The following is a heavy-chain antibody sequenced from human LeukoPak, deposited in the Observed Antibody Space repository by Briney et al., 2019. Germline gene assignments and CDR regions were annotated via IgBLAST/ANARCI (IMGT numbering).Heavy chain of an antibody. D-gene: IGHD6-13*01. CDR1: GFTFSSYA. J-gene: IGHJ4*02. Sequence: GGSLRLSCAASGFTFSSYAMSWVRQAPGKGLEWVSAISGSGGSTYYADSVKGRFTISRDNSKNTLYLQMNSLRAEDMAVYYCAKTTSSSWYTGFDYWGQGTLVTVSS. CDR3: AKTTSSSWYTGFDY. V-gene: IGHV3-23*01. CDR2: ISGSGGST.